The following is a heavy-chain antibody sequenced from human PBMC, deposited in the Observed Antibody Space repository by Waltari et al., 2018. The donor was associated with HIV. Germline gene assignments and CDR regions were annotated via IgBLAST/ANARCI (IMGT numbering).Heavy chain of an antibody. CDR1: NSSISAKH. D-gene: IGHD3-22*01. Sequence: EVLLAESGGGLIQPGGSLGLSCTASNSSISAKHVTWSSQAPGASLEWVAVVYPDYTTHYADSVSGRFTISRAKSRTKVFLLMNSLFVDDTATYFCATGVRYYGPWGQGTRVTVSS. V-gene: IGHV3-53*01. CDR2: VYPDYTT. J-gene: IGHJ5*02. CDR3: ATGVRYYGP.